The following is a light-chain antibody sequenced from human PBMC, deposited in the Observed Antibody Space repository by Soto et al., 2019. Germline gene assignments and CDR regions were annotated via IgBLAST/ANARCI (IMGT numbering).Light chain of an antibody. CDR2: GAS. V-gene: IGKV3-20*01. CDR1: QSVNGNY. J-gene: IGKJ1*01. CDR3: QQYGSSPPRT. Sequence: EIVLTQSPGTLSLSPGERATLSCRASQSVNGNYLAWYQQKPGQAPRLLIYGASSRATGIPDRFSGSGSGTDFTLTISRLEPEDFAVYYCQQYGSSPPRTFGQGTKVDIK.